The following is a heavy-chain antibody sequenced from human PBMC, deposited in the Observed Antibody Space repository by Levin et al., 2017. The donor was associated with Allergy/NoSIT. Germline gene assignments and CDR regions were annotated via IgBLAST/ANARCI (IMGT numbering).Heavy chain of an antibody. V-gene: IGHV3-13*04. J-gene: IGHJ3*02. CDR3: ARGKAAAGAFDI. Sequence: GGSLRLSCAASGFTFSSYDMHWVRQATGKGLEWVSAIGTAGDTYYPGSVKGRFTISRENAKNSLYLQMNSLRAGDTAVYYCARGKAAAGAFDIWGQGTMVTVSS. CDR2: IGTAGDT. CDR1: GFTFSSYD. D-gene: IGHD6-13*01.